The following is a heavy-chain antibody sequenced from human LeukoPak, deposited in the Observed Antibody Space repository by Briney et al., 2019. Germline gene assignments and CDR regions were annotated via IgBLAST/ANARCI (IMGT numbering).Heavy chain of an antibody. J-gene: IGHJ4*02. D-gene: IGHD3-10*01. CDR3: ARGPDYTSGSPYLDY. Sequence: SVKVSCKASGGTFSTYTISWVRQAPGQGLEWMGRIIPILGIANYAQKFQGRVTITADKPTSTAYMELSSLRSEDTAVYYCARGPDYTSGSPYLDYWGQGTLVTVSS. CDR2: IIPILGIA. V-gene: IGHV1-69*02. CDR1: GGTFSTYT.